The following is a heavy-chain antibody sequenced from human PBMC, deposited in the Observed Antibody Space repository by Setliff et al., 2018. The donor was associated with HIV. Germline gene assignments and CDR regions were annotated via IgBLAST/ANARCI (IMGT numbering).Heavy chain of an antibody. D-gene: IGHD6-19*01. Sequence: SETLSLTCTVSGGSISSYYWSWIRQPAGKGLEWIGRIYTSGSTNYNPSLKRRVTMSVDTSKNQFSLKLSSVTAADTAVYYCSRDLSSVYAFDIWGQGTMVTVSS. CDR2: IYTSGST. V-gene: IGHV4-4*07. J-gene: IGHJ3*02. CDR3: SRDLSSVYAFDI. CDR1: GGSISSYY.